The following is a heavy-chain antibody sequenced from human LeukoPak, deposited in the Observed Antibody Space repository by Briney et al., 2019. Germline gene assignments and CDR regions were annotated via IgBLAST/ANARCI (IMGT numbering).Heavy chain of an antibody. CDR2: IYHSGDT. Sequence: SETLSLTCTVSGYSIGSGFFWGWIRQPPGKGLEWIATIYHSGDTYYSPSLKSRVTISVDTSKNQFSLRLSSVTAADTAVYYCARAAAAYYNWFDPWGQGTLITVSS. CDR1: GYSIGSGFF. V-gene: IGHV4-38-2*02. D-gene: IGHD2-21*01. J-gene: IGHJ5*02. CDR3: ARAAAAYYNWFDP.